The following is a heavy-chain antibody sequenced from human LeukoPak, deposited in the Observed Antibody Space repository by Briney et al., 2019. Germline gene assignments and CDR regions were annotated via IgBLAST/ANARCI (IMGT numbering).Heavy chain of an antibody. CDR3: ARERDSSSWNEEEFDY. CDR1: GYTFTSYY. D-gene: IGHD6-13*01. Sequence: ASVKVSCKASGYTFTSYYMHWVRQAPGQGLEWMGIINPSGGSTSYAQKLQGRVTMTRDTSTSTVYMELSSLRSEDTAVYYCARERDSSSWNEEEFDYWGQGALVTVSS. J-gene: IGHJ4*02. V-gene: IGHV1-46*01. CDR2: INPSGGST.